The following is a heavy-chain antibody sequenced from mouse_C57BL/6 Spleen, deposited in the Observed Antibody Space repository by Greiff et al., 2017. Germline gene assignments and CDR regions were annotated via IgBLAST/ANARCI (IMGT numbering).Heavy chain of an antibody. CDR1: GYTFTSSS. J-gene: IGHJ3*01. CDR2: INPSSGYT. V-gene: IGHV1-4*01. D-gene: IGHD3-2*02. Sequence: VQLQQSGAELARPGASVKMSCKASGYTFTSSSMHWVKQRPGQGLEWIGYINPSSGYTKYNQKFKDKATLTADKSSSTAYMQLSSLTSEDSAVYYCARESSGSLFAYWGQGTLVTVSA. CDR3: ARESSGSLFAY.